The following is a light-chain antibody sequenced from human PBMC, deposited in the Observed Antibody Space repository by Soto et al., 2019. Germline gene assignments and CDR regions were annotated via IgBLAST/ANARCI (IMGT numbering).Light chain of an antibody. J-gene: IGKJ4*01. Sequence: DIQMTQSPSTLSGSVGDRVTITCRASQTISSWLAWYQQKPGKAPNLLIYDASTLHSGVPSRFSGGGSGTDFTLTISGLQPEDVATYYCQQFDNLPLTFGGGTKVDIK. V-gene: IGKV1-5*01. CDR3: QQFDNLPLT. CDR1: QTISSW. CDR2: DAS.